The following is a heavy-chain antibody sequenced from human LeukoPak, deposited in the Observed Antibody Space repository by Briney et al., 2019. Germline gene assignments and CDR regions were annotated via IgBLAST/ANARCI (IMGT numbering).Heavy chain of an antibody. J-gene: IGHJ3*02. V-gene: IGHV3-53*01. Sequence: PGGSLRLSCAASGLTVSSSYMSWVRQAPGKGLEWVSIIYNDGSTYYADSMKGRFTISRGNSKNTLYLQVNSLRAEDTAMYYCARNILFAFDIWGQGTMVTVSS. CDR1: GLTVSSSY. CDR3: ARNILFAFDI. D-gene: IGHD2/OR15-2a*01. CDR2: IYNDGST.